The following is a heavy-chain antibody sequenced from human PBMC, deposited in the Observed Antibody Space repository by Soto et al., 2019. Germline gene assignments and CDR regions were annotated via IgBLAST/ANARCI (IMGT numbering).Heavy chain of an antibody. CDR1: GFTFGDYG. J-gene: IGHJ3*02. V-gene: IGHV3-20*04. Sequence: GGSLRLSCAASGFTFGDYGMSWVRQAPGKGLEWVSGINWNGGSTGYADSVKGRFTISRDNAKNSLYLQMNSLRAEDTALYYCARGPNYGSGSYYDAFDIWGQGTMVTVSS. D-gene: IGHD3-10*01. CDR2: INWNGGST. CDR3: ARGPNYGSGSYYDAFDI.